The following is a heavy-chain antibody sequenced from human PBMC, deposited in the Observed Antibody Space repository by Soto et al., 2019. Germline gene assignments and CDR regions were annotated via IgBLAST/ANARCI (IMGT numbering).Heavy chain of an antibody. CDR3: TTDVWTSIASDY. CDR1: GFPFSHAW. V-gene: IGHV3-15*07. Sequence: EVQLVESGGGLVKPGGSLRLSCSASGFPFSHAWMNWVRQAPGKGLEWVGHIKSKSDGATRDYAAPLKGRFTISRDNSKNTFYLQMNSLKTEDTALYYCTTDVWTSIASDYWGQGTLVTVSS. J-gene: IGHJ4*02. D-gene: IGHD1-1*01. CDR2: IKSKSDGATR.